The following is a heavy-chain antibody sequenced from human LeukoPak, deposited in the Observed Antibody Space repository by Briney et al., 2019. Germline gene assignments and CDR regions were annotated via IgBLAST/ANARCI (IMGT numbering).Heavy chain of an antibody. J-gene: IGHJ4*02. CDR2: ISASDGST. V-gene: IGHV3-23*01. CDR3: AKLTSGWFEDF. Sequence: GGSLRLSCAASGFTVSSNYMTWVRQAPGKGLEWVSAISASDGSTYYVDSVKGRFTISRDFSKNTLYLQMDSLRAEDTAVYYCAKLTSGWFEDFWGQGTLVTVSS. D-gene: IGHD6-19*01. CDR1: GFTVSSNY.